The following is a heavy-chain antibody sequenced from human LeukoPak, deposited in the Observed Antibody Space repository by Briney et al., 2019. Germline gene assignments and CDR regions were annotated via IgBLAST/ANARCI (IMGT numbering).Heavy chain of an antibody. J-gene: IGHJ4*02. CDR2: INPNSGGT. V-gene: IGHV1-2*02. CDR3: ARLDSGYDMGIYYFDY. CDR1: GYTFTGYY. D-gene: IGHD5-12*01. Sequence: ASVKVSCKASGYTFTGYYMHWVRQAPGQGLEWMGWINPNSGGTNYAQKFQGRVTMTRDTSISTAYMELSRLRSDDTAVYYCARLDSGYDMGIYYFDYWGRGTLVTVSS.